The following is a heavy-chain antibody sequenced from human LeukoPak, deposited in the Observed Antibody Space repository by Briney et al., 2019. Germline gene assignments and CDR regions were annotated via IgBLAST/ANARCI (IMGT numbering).Heavy chain of an antibody. J-gene: IGHJ1*01. Sequence: PSETLSLTCIVSGYSISSGYYWGWIRQPPGKGLEWIGNIHHSGSTYYNPSLKSRVTISVDTSKNQLSLKVSSVTAADTAVYYCARVAAGIGFFQHWGQGTLVTVSS. CDR3: ARVAAGIGFFQH. CDR2: IHHSGST. V-gene: IGHV4-38-2*02. D-gene: IGHD6-13*01. CDR1: GYSISSGYY.